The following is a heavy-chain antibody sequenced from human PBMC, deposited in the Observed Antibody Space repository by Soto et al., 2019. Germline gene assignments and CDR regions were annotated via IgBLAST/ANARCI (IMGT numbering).Heavy chain of an antibody. V-gene: IGHV1-46*01. CDR2: INPSGGST. D-gene: IGHD6-6*01. J-gene: IGHJ4*02. CDR3: ARDEGSSAFL. CDR1: GYTCTIYY. Sequence: ASVKVSCKAPGYTCTIYYMHCVRQAPVQGLEWMGIINPSGGSTSYAQKFQGRVTMTRDTSTSTVYMELSSLRSEDTAGYYCARDEGSSAFLWGQGTLVTVSS.